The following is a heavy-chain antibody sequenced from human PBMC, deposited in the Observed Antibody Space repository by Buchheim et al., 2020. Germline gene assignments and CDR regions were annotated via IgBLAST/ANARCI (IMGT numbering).Heavy chain of an antibody. J-gene: IGHJ4*02. V-gene: IGHV3-48*01. Sequence: EVQLVESGGGLVQPGGSLRLSCAASGFSFNSYSMNWARQAPGKGLEWVSYISYDSVNIHYADSVKGRFTISRDNATNSLYLQMTSLRAEDTAVYYCAKGDWDYWGQGTL. CDR1: GFSFNSYS. CDR3: AKGDWDY. CDR2: ISYDSVNI. D-gene: IGHD1-26*01.